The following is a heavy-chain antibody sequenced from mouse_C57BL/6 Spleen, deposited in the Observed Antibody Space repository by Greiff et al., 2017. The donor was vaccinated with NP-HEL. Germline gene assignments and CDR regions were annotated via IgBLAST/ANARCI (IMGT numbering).Heavy chain of an antibody. J-gene: IGHJ2*01. CDR3: ARGGWLLGYFDY. V-gene: IGHV1-26*01. CDR1: GYTFTDYY. D-gene: IGHD2-3*01. Sequence: EVQLQQSGPELVKPGASVKISCKASGYTFTDYYMNWVKQSHGKSLEWIGDINPNNGGTSYNQKFKGKATLTVDKSSSTAYMELRSLTSEDSAVYYCARGGWLLGYFDYWGQGTTLTVSS. CDR2: INPNNGGT.